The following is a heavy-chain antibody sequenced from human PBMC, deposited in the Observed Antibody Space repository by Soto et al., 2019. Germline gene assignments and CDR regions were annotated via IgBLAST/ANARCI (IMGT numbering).Heavy chain of an antibody. Sequence: EVQLLESGGGLVQPGGSLRLSCAASGFTFSSYAITWVRQAPGKGLEWVSIISDSGGFTYYADSVKGRFTISRDNSINPLDLQMNSLRAEDTAVYYFAKRPLNWGKGDFDLWGRCTLVTVSS. D-gene: IGHD7-27*01. V-gene: IGHV3-23*01. J-gene: IGHJ2*01. CDR1: GFTFSSYA. CDR2: ISDSGGFT. CDR3: AKRPLNWGKGDFDL.